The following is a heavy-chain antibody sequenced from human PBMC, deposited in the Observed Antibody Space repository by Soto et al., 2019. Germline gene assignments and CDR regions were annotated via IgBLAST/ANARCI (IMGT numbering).Heavy chain of an antibody. CDR3: ARRSGYDAFDS. J-gene: IGHJ3*02. CDR2: IDPGGGST. Sequence: ASVKVSCKASGYTFTSYYMHWVRQAPGQGLEWMGIIDPGGGSTSYAQKFQGRVTMTRDTSTSTVYMELSSLRSEDTAVYYCARRSGYDAFDSWGQGKMVTVSS. V-gene: IGHV1-46*01. D-gene: IGHD5-12*01. CDR1: GYTFTSYY.